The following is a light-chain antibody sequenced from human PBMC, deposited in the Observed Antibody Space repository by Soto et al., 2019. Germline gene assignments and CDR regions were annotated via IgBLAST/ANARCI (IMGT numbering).Light chain of an antibody. Sequence: EIVLTQSPGTLSLPPGERATLSCRASQSVSSSYLAWYQQKPGQAPRLLIYGASCRATGIPDRFSGSGSGTDFPLPISRLGPEDFAVYYCQQYGSSGYTFGQGTKLEIK. CDR3: QQYGSSGYT. V-gene: IGKV3-20*01. CDR2: GAS. J-gene: IGKJ2*01. CDR1: QSVSSSY.